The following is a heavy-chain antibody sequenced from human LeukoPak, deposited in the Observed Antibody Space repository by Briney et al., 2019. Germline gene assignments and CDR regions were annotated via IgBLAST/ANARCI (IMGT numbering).Heavy chain of an antibody. CDR1: GFTFSNIW. D-gene: IGHD3-3*01. CDR2: IKSKTDGGTT. J-gene: IGHJ4*02. V-gene: IGHV3-15*01. CDR3: TTHYYDFWSGYLPDLYFDY. Sequence: GGSLRLSCAASGFTFSNIWMSWVRQAPGKGLEWVGRIKSKTDGGTTDYAAPVKGRFTISRDDSKNTLYLQMNSLKTEDTAVYYCTTHYYDFWSGYLPDLYFDYWGQGTPVTVSS.